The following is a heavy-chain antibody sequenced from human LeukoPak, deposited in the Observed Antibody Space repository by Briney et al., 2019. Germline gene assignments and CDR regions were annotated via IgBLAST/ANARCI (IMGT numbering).Heavy chain of an antibody. CDR3: AVLGSYLDAFDI. CDR2: IYYSGST. CDR1: GDSISTSSYY. D-gene: IGHD1-26*01. J-gene: IGHJ3*02. V-gene: IGHV4-39*07. Sequence: PSETLSLTCSVSGDSISTSSYYWGWIRQPPGKGLEWIGTIYYSGSTYYNPSLTSRVTISVDTSKNQFSLKLSSVTAADTAVYYCAVLGSYLDAFDIWGQGTMVTVSS.